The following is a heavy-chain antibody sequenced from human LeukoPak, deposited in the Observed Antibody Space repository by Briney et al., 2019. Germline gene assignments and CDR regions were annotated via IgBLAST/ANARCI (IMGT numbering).Heavy chain of an antibody. V-gene: IGHV3-21*01. CDR2: ISSSSSYI. CDR1: GFTFSSYS. CDR3: AKDVPSAYFDY. Sequence: GGSLRLSRAASGFTFSSYSMNWVRQAPGKGLEWVSSISSSSSYIYYADSVKGRFTISRDNSKATLYLQMDSLRAEDTAVYYCAKDVPSAYFDYWGQGTLVTVSS. D-gene: IGHD2-2*01. J-gene: IGHJ4*02.